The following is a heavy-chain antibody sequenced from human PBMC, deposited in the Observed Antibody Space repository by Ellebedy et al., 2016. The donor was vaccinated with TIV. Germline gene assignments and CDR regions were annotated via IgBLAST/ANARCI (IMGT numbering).Heavy chain of an antibody. CDR2: ITSDGSST. D-gene: IGHD1-20*01. Sequence: GESLKISCAASGFTFSSYWMHWVRQAPGTGLVWFSRITSDGSSTSYADSVKGRFTISRDNAKNTLYLQMNSLRAEDTAVYYCTGERRYNLSPQCMDVWGQGTTVTVSS. V-gene: IGHV3-74*01. CDR1: GFTFSSYW. J-gene: IGHJ6*02. CDR3: TGERRYNLSPQCMDV.